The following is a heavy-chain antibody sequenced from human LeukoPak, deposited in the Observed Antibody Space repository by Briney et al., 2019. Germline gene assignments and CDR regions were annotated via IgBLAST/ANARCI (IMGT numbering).Heavy chain of an antibody. CDR3: ARVGGSGSSSVGYYYYYMDV. J-gene: IGHJ6*03. V-gene: IGHV4-59*01. CDR2: IYYSGST. D-gene: IGHD3-10*01. Sequence: GSLRLSCAASGFTFSSYEMNWVRQAPGKGLEWIGYIYYSGSTNYNPSLKSRVTISVDTSKNQFSLKLSSVTAADTAVYYCARVGGSGSSSVGYYYYYMDVWGKGTTVTISS. CDR1: GFTFSSYE.